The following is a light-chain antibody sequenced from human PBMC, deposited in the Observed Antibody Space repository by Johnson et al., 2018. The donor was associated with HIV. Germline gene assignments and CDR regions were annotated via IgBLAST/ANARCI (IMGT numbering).Light chain of an antibody. CDR2: ENN. V-gene: IGLV1-51*02. CDR1: SSNIGTNF. J-gene: IGLJ1*01. Sequence: QSVLTQPPSVSAAPGQKVTISCSGSSSNIGTNFVSWYQQFPGAAPKLLIYENNKRPSGIPDRFSGSKSGTSATLDITGLQTGDEADYYCASWDRSLTVGTVFGPGTMVTVL. CDR3: ASWDRSLTVGTV.